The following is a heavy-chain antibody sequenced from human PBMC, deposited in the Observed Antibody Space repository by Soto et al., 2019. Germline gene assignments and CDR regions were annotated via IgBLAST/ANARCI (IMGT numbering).Heavy chain of an antibody. CDR3: ARGYCSSTSCFYGMDV. D-gene: IGHD2-2*01. V-gene: IGHV3-30-3*01. CDR2: ISYDGTNK. CDR1: GFTFSSNG. Sequence: QPGGSLRLSCAASGFTFSSNGMHWVRQAPGKGLEWVAFISYDGTNKYYADSVKGRFTISRDNSKNTLYLQMNSLRAEDTAVYYCARGYCSSTSCFYGMDVWGQGTTVTVSS. J-gene: IGHJ6*02.